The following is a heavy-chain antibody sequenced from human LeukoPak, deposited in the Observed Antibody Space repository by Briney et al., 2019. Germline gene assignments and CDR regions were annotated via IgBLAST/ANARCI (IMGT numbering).Heavy chain of an antibody. CDR1: GFTFSSYW. D-gene: IGHD4-11*01. Sequence: LRLSCAASGFTFSSYWMSWVRQPPGKALEWLARIDWDDDKYYSTSLRSRLTISKGASENQVVLTMTNMDPVDTATYYCARQLQSSWADGFDVWGQGTKVTVSS. J-gene: IGHJ3*01. CDR3: ARQLQSSWADGFDV. V-gene: IGHV2-70*11. CDR2: IDWDDDK.